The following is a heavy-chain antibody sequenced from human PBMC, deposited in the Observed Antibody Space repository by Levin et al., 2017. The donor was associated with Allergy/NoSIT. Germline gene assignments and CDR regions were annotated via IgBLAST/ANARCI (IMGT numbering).Heavy chain of an antibody. Sequence: GGSLRLSCAASGFTFSSYAMSWVRQAPGKGLEWVSAISGSGGSTYYADSVKGRFTISRDNSKNTLYLQMNSLRAEDTAVYYCAKGFGDYGNYYYYMDVWGKGTTVTVSS. J-gene: IGHJ6*03. V-gene: IGHV3-23*01. CDR2: ISGSGGST. CDR3: AKGFGDYGNYYYYMDV. CDR1: GFTFSSYA. D-gene: IGHD3-10*01.